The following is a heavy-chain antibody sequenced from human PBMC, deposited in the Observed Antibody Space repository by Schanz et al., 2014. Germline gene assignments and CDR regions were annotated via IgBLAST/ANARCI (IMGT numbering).Heavy chain of an antibody. D-gene: IGHD2-15*01. Sequence: VQLVESGGGVVRPGRSVRLSCVASGFTFRSYGMHWVRQAPGKGLEWIAYISSGGTTIYYADSVKGRFTISRDNAKSSLYLQMNSLRDEDTAVYYCAGAAYCRGAGCALYYALDVWGQGTTVTVSS. J-gene: IGHJ6*02. CDR1: GFTFRSYG. CDR3: AGAAYCRGAGCALYYALDV. V-gene: IGHV3-48*02. CDR2: ISSGGTTI.